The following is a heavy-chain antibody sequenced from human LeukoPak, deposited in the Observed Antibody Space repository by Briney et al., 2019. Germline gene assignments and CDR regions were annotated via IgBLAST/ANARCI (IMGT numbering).Heavy chain of an antibody. J-gene: IGHJ5*02. D-gene: IGHD3-10*01. CDR1: GYTFTSYD. CDR2: MNPNSGNT. Sequence: ASVKVSCKASGYTFTSYDINWVRQAAGQGLEWMGWMNPNSGNTGYAQKFQGRVTMTRNTSISTAYMELSSLRSEDTAVYYCARDGNYYGGNWFDPWGQGTLVTVSS. V-gene: IGHV1-8*01. CDR3: ARDGNYYGGNWFDP.